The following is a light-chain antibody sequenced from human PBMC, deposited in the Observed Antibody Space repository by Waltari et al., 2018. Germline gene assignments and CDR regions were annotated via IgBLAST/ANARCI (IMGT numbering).Light chain of an antibody. Sequence: QSALTQPASVSGSPGQSITISCTGTSSDVGGYNYVSWYQQHPGKAPNLMIYEVSNRPSGVSNRFSASKSCNTASLPISVLQAEDEADYYCSSYTSSSTLVFGGGTKLTVL. V-gene: IGLV2-14*01. CDR1: SSDVGGYNY. J-gene: IGLJ2*01. CDR3: SSYTSSSTLV. CDR2: EVS.